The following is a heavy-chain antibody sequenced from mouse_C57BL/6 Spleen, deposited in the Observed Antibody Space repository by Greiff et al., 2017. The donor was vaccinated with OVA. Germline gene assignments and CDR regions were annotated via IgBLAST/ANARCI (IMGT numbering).Heavy chain of an antibody. Sequence: EVQVVESGAELVRPGASVKLSCTASGFNIKDDYMHWVKQRPEQGLEWIGWIDPENGDTEYASKFQGKATITADTSSNTAYLQLSSLTSEDTAVYYCTTSDYGSTYYYAMDYWGQGTSVTVSS. CDR2: IDPENGDT. CDR1: GFNIKDDY. D-gene: IGHD1-1*01. V-gene: IGHV14-4*01. CDR3: TTSDYGSTYYYAMDY. J-gene: IGHJ4*01.